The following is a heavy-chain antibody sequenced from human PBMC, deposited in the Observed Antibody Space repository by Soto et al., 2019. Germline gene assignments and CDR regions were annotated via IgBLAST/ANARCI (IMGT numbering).Heavy chain of an antibody. CDR2: IYYSGST. D-gene: IGHD3-9*01. Sequence: SETLSLTCTVSGGSISSYYWSWIRQPPGKGLEWIGYIYYSGSTNYNPSLKSRVTISVGTSKNQFSLKLSSVTAADTAVYYCARALILTGYYIHDAFDIWGQGTMVTVSS. J-gene: IGHJ3*02. V-gene: IGHV4-59*01. CDR3: ARALILTGYYIHDAFDI. CDR1: GGSISSYY.